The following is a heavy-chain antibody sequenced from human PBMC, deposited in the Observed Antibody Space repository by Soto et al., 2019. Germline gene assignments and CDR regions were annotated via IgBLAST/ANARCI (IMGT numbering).Heavy chain of an antibody. V-gene: IGHV1-8*01. CDR1: GYTFTSYD. Sequence: QVQLVQSGAEVKKPGASVKVSCKASGYTFTSYDINWVRQATGQGLEWMGWMNPNSGNTGYAQKFQGRVTMTRNTSISTDYKELSSRRSEDTAVYYCARGRVDFWSGYYIAPDYWGQGTLVTVSS. CDR2: MNPNSGNT. J-gene: IGHJ4*02. CDR3: ARGRVDFWSGYYIAPDY. D-gene: IGHD3-3*01.